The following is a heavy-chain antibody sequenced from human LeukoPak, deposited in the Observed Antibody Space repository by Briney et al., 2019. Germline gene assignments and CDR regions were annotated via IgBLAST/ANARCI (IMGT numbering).Heavy chain of an antibody. Sequence: GGSLRLSCAASGFTFSGYGMHWVRLSPGKGLEWVTLISHDGNNKYYADSVKGRFTISRDNSENTLYLQMNRLRTEDTAVYYCAKGAESCTNTSCRIEIWGQGAMVTVSS. D-gene: IGHD2-2*01. J-gene: IGHJ3*02. V-gene: IGHV3-30*18. CDR1: GFTFSGYG. CDR3: AKGAESCTNTSCRIEI. CDR2: ISHDGNNK.